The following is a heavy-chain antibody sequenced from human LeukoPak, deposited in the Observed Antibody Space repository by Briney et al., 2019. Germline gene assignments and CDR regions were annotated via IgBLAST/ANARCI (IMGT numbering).Heavy chain of an antibody. CDR2: MNPTSGNT. Sequence: GGSVKVSCKASGYTFTSYDINWVRQATGRGLEWMGWMNPTSGNTGYAQKFQGRVTITWNTSISTAYMELSSLRSDDTAVLYWARASNYYDSSGYEGGFDYRGQGTLVTVSS. V-gene: IGHV1-8*03. CDR3: ARASNYYDSSGYEGGFDY. J-gene: IGHJ4*02. CDR1: GYTFTSYD. D-gene: IGHD3-22*01.